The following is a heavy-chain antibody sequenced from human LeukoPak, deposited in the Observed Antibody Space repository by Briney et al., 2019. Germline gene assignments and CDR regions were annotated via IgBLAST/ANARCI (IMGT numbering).Heavy chain of an antibody. D-gene: IGHD2-15*01. CDR3: ARGGGYYPIDY. CDR2: LYSDGRT. V-gene: IGHV3-53*01. J-gene: IGHJ4*02. Sequence: GGSLRLSCAASGFTVNSNYMNWVRQAPGKGLEWVSVLYSDGRTYYADSVKGRFTISRDTSKNTLYLQVNSLRAEDAAVYYCARGGGYYPIDYWGQGTLVTVSS. CDR1: GFTVNSNY.